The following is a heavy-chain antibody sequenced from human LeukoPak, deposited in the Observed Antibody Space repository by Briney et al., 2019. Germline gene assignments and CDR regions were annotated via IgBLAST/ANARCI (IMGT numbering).Heavy chain of an antibody. Sequence: GGSLRLSCAASGFTFSSYALHWVRQAPGKGLEYVSAISSNGGSTYYANSVKGRFTISRDNSKNTLYLQMNSLRAEDTAVYYCAKSWGSGSSWSYFDYWGQGTLVTVSS. CDR2: ISSNGGST. CDR3: AKSWGSGSSWSYFDY. V-gene: IGHV3-64*01. D-gene: IGHD6-13*01. CDR1: GFTFSSYA. J-gene: IGHJ4*02.